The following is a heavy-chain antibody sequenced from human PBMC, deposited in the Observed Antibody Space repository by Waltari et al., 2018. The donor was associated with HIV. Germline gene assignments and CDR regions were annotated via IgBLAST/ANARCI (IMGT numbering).Heavy chain of an antibody. CDR3: TRAPLFNGWYDNWFDP. Sequence: QVHLQQSGPGLMKPSQTLSLTCAISGDRVSRTTPAWNWIRQSPQRGLEWLGRNYYRSKWYYDYAVSVKSRITINPDTSRNQFSLQLNSVTPDDTAVYYCTRAPLFNGWYDNWFDPWGQGTLVTVSS. D-gene: IGHD6-19*01. CDR2: NYYRSKWYY. J-gene: IGHJ5*02. CDR1: GDRVSRTTPA. V-gene: IGHV6-1*01.